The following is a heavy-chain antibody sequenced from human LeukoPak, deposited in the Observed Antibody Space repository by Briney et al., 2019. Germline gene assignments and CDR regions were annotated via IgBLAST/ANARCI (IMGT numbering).Heavy chain of an antibody. J-gene: IGHJ4*02. CDR3: AKDLLRFLEWLLDH. Sequence: GGSLRLSCAASGFTFSSYGMHWVRQAPGKGLEWVAFIRYDGSNKYYADSVKGRFTISRDNSKNTLYLQMNSLRAEDTAVYYCAKDLLRFLEWLLDHCGQGTLVTVSS. CDR1: GFTFSSYG. D-gene: IGHD3-3*01. V-gene: IGHV3-30*02. CDR2: IRYDGSNK.